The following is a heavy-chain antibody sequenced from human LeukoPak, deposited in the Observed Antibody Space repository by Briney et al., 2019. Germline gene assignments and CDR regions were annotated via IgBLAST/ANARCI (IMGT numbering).Heavy chain of an antibody. CDR2: ICSDGGST. J-gene: IGHJ2*01. CDR1: GIILSNYV. V-gene: IGHV3-64*01. D-gene: IGHD1-26*01. CDR3: ARGRQGAKTRYFDL. Sequence: GGPLTHPCAASGIILSNYVMHWVRPGPGKGLEGISTICSDGGSTYYANSVKGRFTISRDNSKNTLYLQMGSLRAEDMAVYYCARGRQGAKTRYFDLWGRGTRVTVSS.